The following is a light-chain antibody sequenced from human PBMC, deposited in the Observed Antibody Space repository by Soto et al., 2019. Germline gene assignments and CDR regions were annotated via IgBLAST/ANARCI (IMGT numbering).Light chain of an antibody. CDR2: DVN. V-gene: IGLV2-11*01. Sequence: ALTQPRSVSGSPGQSVTISCTGTTNYVSWYQQHPGKAPKLMIYDVNKRPSGVPDRFSGSKSGNTASLTISGLQAEDEADYYCCSFGGSYTVHFFGTGNKLTVL. J-gene: IGLJ1*01. CDR3: CSFGGSYTVHF. CDR1: TNY.